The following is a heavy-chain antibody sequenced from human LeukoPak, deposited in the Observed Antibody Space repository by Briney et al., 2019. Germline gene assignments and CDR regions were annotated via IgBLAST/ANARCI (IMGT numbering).Heavy chain of an antibody. D-gene: IGHD2-15*01. CDR2: NSVSGNT. CDR1: GFTLSSYA. Sequence: GGSLRLSCAASGFTLSSYAMSWVRQGPGKGLEWVSANSVSGNTYHADSVKGRFTISRDSYKNTLYLQMNSLRAEDAAVYYCAKAPVTTCSGAYCYPFDYWGQGTLVTVSS. V-gene: IGHV3-23*01. J-gene: IGHJ4*02. CDR3: AKAPVTTCSGAYCYPFDY.